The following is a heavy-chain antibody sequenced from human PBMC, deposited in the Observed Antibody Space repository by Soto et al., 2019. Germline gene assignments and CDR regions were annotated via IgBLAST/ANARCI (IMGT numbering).Heavy chain of an antibody. J-gene: IGHJ4*02. Sequence: QLQLQESGPGLVKPSESLSLTCTVSGGSISSSSYYWGWIRQPPGKGLEGIGTIYYSGSTYYNPDLKSRVTITVDTSKSQFSPGVSSVTAADTAVYCYARGGYDYWGQGTLVTVSS. CDR1: GGSISSSSYY. V-gene: IGHV4-39*01. D-gene: IGHD1-26*01. CDR2: IYYSGST. CDR3: ARGGYDY.